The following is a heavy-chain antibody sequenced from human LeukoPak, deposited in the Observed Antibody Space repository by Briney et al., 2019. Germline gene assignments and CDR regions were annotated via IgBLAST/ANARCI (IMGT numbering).Heavy chain of an antibody. J-gene: IGHJ4*02. V-gene: IGHV3-23*01. CDR2: VGGTGADK. Sequence: GGSLRLSCLGTGFTFSLQDMNWVRQAPGKGLEWVATVGGTGADKWYADAVKGRFTISRDDSKNTMYLRMRSLRADDTAVYYCTRNAGLDSWGPGTLVTVST. CDR1: GFTFSLQD. CDR3: TRNAGLDS.